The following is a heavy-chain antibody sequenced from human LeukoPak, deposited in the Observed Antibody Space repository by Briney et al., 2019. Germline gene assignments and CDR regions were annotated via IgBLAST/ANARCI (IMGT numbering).Heavy chain of an antibody. Sequence: GGSLRLSCAASGFTFSSYGMHWVRQAPGKGLEWVAVISYDGSNKYYEDSVKGRFTISRDNSKNTLYLQMNSLRAEDTAVYYCAKSMVRGEEFYYYYGMDVWGQGTRSPSP. CDR1: GFTFSSYG. CDR3: AKSMVRGEEFYYYYGMDV. CDR2: ISYDGSNK. D-gene: IGHD3-10*01. J-gene: IGHJ6*02. V-gene: IGHV3-30*18.